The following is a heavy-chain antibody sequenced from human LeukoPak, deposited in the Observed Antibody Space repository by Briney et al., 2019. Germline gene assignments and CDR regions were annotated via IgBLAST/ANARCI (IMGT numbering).Heavy chain of an antibody. J-gene: IGHJ6*03. Sequence: GGSLRLSCAASGFTFSNYAMSWVRQAPGKGLEWVSGINWNGGSTGYADSVKGRFTISRDNAKNSLYLQMNSLRAEDTALYYCARGKYNWNDDYYYYYMDVWGKGTTVTVSS. D-gene: IGHD1-1*01. CDR2: INWNGGST. V-gene: IGHV3-20*04. CDR3: ARGKYNWNDDYYYYYMDV. CDR1: GFTFSNYA.